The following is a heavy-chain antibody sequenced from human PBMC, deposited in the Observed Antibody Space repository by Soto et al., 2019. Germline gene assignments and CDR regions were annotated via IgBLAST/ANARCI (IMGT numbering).Heavy chain of an antibody. CDR1: GFSFSISP. CDR2: ISDDGANK. J-gene: IGHJ4*02. CDR3: ARDPKTSGGQHWAFNYLDS. D-gene: IGHD7-27*01. V-gene: IGHV3-30-3*01. Sequence: GGSLRLSCAASGFSFSISPMHWVRQAPGKGPEWVALISDDGANKFYADSVKGRFTISRDNSKSTLYLQVDSLRPEDAAVYYCARDPKTSGGQHWAFNYLDSWGEGAMLTVYS.